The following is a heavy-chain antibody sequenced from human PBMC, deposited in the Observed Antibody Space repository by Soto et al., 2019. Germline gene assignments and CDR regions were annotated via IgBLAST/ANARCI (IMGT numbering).Heavy chain of an antibody. CDR1: GFTFNNYE. CDR2: LSGSGTTT. J-gene: IGHJ4*02. V-gene: IGHV3-48*03. D-gene: IGHD6-13*01. CDR3: ARDTGVTAPGFDF. Sequence: EVHLVESGGGLAQPGGSLRLSCAASGFTFNNYEMNWVRQAPGKGLEWLSYLSGSGTTTYYADSVKGRFTISRDNAKNSLYLQMNSLRAEDTAVYYCARDTGVTAPGFDFWGQGALVTVSS.